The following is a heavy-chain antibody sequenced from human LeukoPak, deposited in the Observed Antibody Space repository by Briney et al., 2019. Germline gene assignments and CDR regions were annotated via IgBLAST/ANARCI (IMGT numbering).Heavy chain of an antibody. V-gene: IGHV3-7*01. CDR3: ARGEGVTNDY. Sequence: PGGSLRLSCAAFGFTFSSYWMNWVRQAPGKGLEWVANINQDGSEKSYVDSVKGRFTISRDNAKNSLYLQMNSLRAEDTAFYYCARGEGVTNDYWGQGTLVTVSS. CDR2: INQDGSEK. CDR1: GFTFSSYW. J-gene: IGHJ4*02. D-gene: IGHD2-21*02.